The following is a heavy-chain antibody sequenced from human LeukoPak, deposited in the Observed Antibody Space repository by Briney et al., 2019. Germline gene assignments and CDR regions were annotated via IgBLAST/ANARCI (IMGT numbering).Heavy chain of an antibody. CDR2: INHSGST. CDR1: GGSFSGYY. J-gene: IGHJ4*02. D-gene: IGHD6-19*01. V-gene: IGHV4-34*01. CDR3: AASYTTGFPEIDY. Sequence: KPSETLSLTCAVYGGSFSGYYWSWIRQPPGKGLEWIGEINHSGSTNYNPSLKSRVTISVDTSKNQFSLKLSSVTAADTAVYYCAASYTTGFPEIDYWGQGTLVTVSS.